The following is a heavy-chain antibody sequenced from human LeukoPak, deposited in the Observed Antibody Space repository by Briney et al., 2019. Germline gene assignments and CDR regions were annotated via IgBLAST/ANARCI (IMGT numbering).Heavy chain of an antibody. V-gene: IGHV1-69*01. CDR1: GGTFSSYA. CDR3: ARALGYCSSTSCYPDDY. D-gene: IGHD2-2*01. Sequence: SVKVSCKASGGTFSSYAISWVRQAPGQGLEWMGGIIPIFGTANYAQKFQGRVTITADESTSTAYMELSSLGSEDTAVYYCARALGYCSSTSCYPDDYWGQGTLVTVSS. J-gene: IGHJ4*02. CDR2: IIPIFGTA.